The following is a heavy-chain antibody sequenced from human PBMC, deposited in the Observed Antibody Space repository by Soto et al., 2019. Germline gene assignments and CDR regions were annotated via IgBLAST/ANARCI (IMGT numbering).Heavy chain of an antibody. CDR2: IKSKTDGGTT. Sequence: GGSLRLSCAASGFTVSNAWMSWVRQAPGKGLEWVGRIKSKTDGGTTDYAAPVKGRFTISRDDSKNTLYLQMNSLKTEDTAVYYCTTPGGWYWRDYFDYWGQGTLVTVSS. V-gene: IGHV3-15*01. J-gene: IGHJ4*02. CDR3: TTPGGWYWRDYFDY. CDR1: GFTVSNAW. D-gene: IGHD6-19*01.